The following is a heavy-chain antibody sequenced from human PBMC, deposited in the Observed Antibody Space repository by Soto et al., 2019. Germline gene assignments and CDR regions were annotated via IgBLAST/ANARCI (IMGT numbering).Heavy chain of an antibody. J-gene: IGHJ6*02. Sequence: QVQLVESGGGVVQPGRSLRLSCAASGFTFSSYGMHWVRQAPGKGLEWVAVISYDGSNKYYADSVKGRFTISRDNSKNTLYLQMNSLRAEDTAVYYCAKDRGRNYYGSGSYYNANYYCYGMDVWGQGTTVTVSS. CDR3: AKDRGRNYYGSGSYYNANYYCYGMDV. CDR2: ISYDGSNK. D-gene: IGHD3-10*01. CDR1: GFTFSSYG. V-gene: IGHV3-30*18.